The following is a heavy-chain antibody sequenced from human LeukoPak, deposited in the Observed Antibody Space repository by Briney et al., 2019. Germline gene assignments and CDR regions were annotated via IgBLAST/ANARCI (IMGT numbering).Heavy chain of an antibody. J-gene: IGHJ5*02. CDR3: ARERICSGGSCPFDP. D-gene: IGHD2-15*01. CDR2: ISSSGSTI. CDR1: GFTFSSYE. V-gene: IGHV3-48*03. Sequence: GGSLRLSCGASGFTFSSYEMNWVRQAPGKGLEWVSYISSSGSTIYYADSVKGRFTISRDNAKNSLYLQMNSLRAEDTAVYYCARERICSGGSCPFDPWGQGTLVTVSS.